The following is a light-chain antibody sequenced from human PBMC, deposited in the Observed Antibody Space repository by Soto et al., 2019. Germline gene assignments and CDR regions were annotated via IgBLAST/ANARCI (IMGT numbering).Light chain of an antibody. V-gene: IGKV1-39*01. CDR3: QQSYSTLLS. CDR2: AAS. CDR1: QTISSY. J-gene: IGKJ4*01. Sequence: DLQMTQSPSSLSASVGDTVTITCRASQTISSYLNWYQQKPGTAPKLLIYAASSLQSGVPSRFSGSGSGTEFTLIISSLQPEDFATYYCQQSYSTLLSFGGGTKVEIK.